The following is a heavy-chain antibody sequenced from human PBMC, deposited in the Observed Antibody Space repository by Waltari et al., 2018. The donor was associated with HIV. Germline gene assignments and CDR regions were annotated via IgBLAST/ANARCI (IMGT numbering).Heavy chain of an antibody. CDR1: RFTFNKYW. Sequence: EVQLVESGGGLVQPGGSLRLSCAASRFTFNKYWLTWVRQAPGKGLEWVANIKQDESEKYYVDSLKGRFTISRDNAKNSLFLQMNSLRVEDTAVYYCAREALYDSSGYYFDYWGQGTLVTVSS. J-gene: IGHJ4*02. CDR3: AREALYDSSGYYFDY. CDR2: IKQDESEK. D-gene: IGHD3-22*01. V-gene: IGHV3-7*01.